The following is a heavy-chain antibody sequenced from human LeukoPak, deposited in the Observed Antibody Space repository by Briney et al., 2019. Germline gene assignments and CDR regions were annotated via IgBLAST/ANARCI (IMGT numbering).Heavy chain of an antibody. CDR2: IKYDGSEK. J-gene: IGHJ4*02. D-gene: IGHD3-10*01. CDR1: GFPPSRYW. CDR3: VKDPTYDSGSPLGY. V-gene: IGHV3-7*01. Sequence: GGSLRLSCAASGFPPSRYWMTWVRQAPGKGGEWVANIKYDGSEKFYVGSVRGRFTISRDNTNNSLHLQMNSLRAEDTAIYYCVKDPTYDSGSPLGYGGQGTLVAVSS.